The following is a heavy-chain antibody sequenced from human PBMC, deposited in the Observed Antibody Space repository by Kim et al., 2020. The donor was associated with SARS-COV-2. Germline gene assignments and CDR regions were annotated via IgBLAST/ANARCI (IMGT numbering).Heavy chain of an antibody. CDR3: ARANGDYGFDY. CDR1: GGSISSGGYY. J-gene: IGHJ4*02. Sequence: SETLSLTCIVSGGSISSGGYYWSWIRQHPGKGLEWIGYIYYSGSTYYNPSLKSRVTITVDTSKNQFSLKLSSVTAADTAVEYCARANGDYGFDYWGQGTLVTVSS. CDR2: IYYSGST. V-gene: IGHV4-31*03. D-gene: IGHD4-17*01.